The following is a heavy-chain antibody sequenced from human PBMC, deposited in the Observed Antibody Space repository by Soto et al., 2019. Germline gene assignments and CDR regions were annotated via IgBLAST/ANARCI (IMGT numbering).Heavy chain of an antibody. CDR1: VGNECRSG. D-gene: IGHD6-19*01. V-gene: IGHV1-18*01. CDR2: ISPYNGNT. J-gene: IGHJ4*02. Sequence: ASVKSSCERRVGNECRSGSSSVRQARGQGLEWMGWISPYNGNTDYAQNLQGRVTMTTDTSTSTAYMELRSLTSDDTAVYYCARVSVAFDHWGQGTLVTVSS. CDR3: ARVSVAFDH.